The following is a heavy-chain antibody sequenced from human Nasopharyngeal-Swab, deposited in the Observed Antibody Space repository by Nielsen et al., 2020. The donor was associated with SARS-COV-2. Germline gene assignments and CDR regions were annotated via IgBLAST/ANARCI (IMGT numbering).Heavy chain of an antibody. Sequence: GESLKISCAASRFAFSNYPMHWVRQAPGKGLEWVTVISSDGSDKQYVDSVKGRFTISRDNSKYTLYLQMKSLRPEDTGVYFCASLRADAPDFAYWGQGTLVTVSS. CDR1: RFAFSNYP. J-gene: IGHJ4*02. CDR3: ASLRADAPDFAY. D-gene: IGHD1-26*01. CDR2: ISSDGSDK. V-gene: IGHV3-30*03.